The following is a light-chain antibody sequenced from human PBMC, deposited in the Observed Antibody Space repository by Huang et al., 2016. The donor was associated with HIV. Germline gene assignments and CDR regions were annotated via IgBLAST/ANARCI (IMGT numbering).Light chain of an antibody. CDR3: LQYSTWPPVT. CDR1: QSVSSN. V-gene: IGKV3D-15*01. J-gene: IGKJ5*01. Sequence: ETVMTQSPATLSVSPGERATLSCRASQSVSSNLAWYQQRPGQGPRLLIYGASTRATGIPARFSGSGSGTEFTLTISSLQSEDFAVYYCLQYSTWPPVTFGQGTRLEI. CDR2: GAS.